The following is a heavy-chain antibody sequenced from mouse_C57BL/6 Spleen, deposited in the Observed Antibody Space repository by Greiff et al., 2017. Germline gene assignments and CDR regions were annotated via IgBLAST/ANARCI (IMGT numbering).Heavy chain of an antibody. Sequence: EVKLMESGGGLVKPGGSLKLSCAASGFTFSDYGMHWVRQAPEKGLEWVAYISSGSSTIYYADTVKGRFTISRDNAKNTLFLQMTGLRSEDTAMYYCARIYYYGSSYPLYAMDYWGQGTSVTVSS. J-gene: IGHJ4*01. CDR3: ARIYYYGSSYPLYAMDY. CDR2: ISSGSSTI. CDR1: GFTFSDYG. V-gene: IGHV5-17*01. D-gene: IGHD1-1*01.